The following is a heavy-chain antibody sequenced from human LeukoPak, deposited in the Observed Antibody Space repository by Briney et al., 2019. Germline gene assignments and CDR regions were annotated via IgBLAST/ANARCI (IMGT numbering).Heavy chain of an antibody. Sequence: GGSLRLSCVASGFTFSSYAVTWVRQAPGKGLEWVSSISGSGARTDYADSVKGRFTISRDNSKNTLYLQMNSLGADDTAVYYCATGRGHCIDVLWHNYYYMDVWGKGTTVTVS. D-gene: IGHD3-9*01. CDR2: ISGSGART. CDR1: GFTFSSYA. V-gene: IGHV3-23*01. J-gene: IGHJ6*03. CDR3: ATGRGHCIDVLWHNYYYMDV.